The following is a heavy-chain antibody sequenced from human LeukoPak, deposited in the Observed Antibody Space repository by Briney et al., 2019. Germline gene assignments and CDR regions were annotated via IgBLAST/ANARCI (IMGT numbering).Heavy chain of an antibody. CDR1: GGTFSSYA. Sequence: SVKVSCKASGGTFSSYAISWVRQAPGQGLERMGGIIPIFGTANYAQKFQGRVTITADESTSTAYMELSSLRSEDTAVYYCARDFVYGDSLEYFQDWGQGTLVTVSS. D-gene: IGHD4-17*01. V-gene: IGHV1-69*01. CDR3: ARDFVYGDSLEYFQD. CDR2: IIPIFGTA. J-gene: IGHJ1*01.